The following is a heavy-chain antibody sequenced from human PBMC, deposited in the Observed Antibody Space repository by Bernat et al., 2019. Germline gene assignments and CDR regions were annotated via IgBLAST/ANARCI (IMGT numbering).Heavy chain of an antibody. Sequence: QVQLVESGGGVVQPGRSLRLSCAASGFTFSSYAMHWVRQAPGKGLEWVAVISYDGSNKYYADSVKGRFTISRDNSKNTLYLQMNGLRAEDTAVYYCEGDYDYWGQGTLVTVSS. J-gene: IGHJ4*02. CDR1: GFTFSSYA. CDR2: ISYDGSNK. V-gene: IGHV3-30-3*01. D-gene: IGHD4-11*01. CDR3: EGDYDY.